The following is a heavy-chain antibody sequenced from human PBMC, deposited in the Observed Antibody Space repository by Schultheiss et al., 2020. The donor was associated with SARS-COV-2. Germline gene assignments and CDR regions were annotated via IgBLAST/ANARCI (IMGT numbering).Heavy chain of an antibody. CDR2: IYYSGST. V-gene: IGHV4-31*03. J-gene: IGHJ6*03. CDR3: ARGKSEGQQLVYYYYMDV. Sequence: SETLSLTCTVSGGSISSGGYYWSWIRQHPGKGLEWIGYIYYSGSTYYNPSLKSRVTISVDTSKNQFSLKLSSVTAADTAVYYCARGKSEGQQLVYYYYMDVWGKGPTVTVSS. D-gene: IGHD6-13*01. CDR1: GGSISSGGYY.